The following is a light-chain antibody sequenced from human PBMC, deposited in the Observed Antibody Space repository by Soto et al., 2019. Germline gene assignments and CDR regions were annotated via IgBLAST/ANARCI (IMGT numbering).Light chain of an antibody. V-gene: IGLV2-14*01. CDR3: SSYTSSRTLAL. CDR2: DVS. CDR1: SSDVGGYNY. J-gene: IGLJ2*01. Sequence: QSVLTQPASVSGSPGQSITISCTGTSSDVGGYNYVSWYQQHPGKAPKLMIYDVSNRPSGVSNRFSGSKSGNTASLTISGLQAEDEADYYCSSYTSSRTLALFGGGTQLTVL.